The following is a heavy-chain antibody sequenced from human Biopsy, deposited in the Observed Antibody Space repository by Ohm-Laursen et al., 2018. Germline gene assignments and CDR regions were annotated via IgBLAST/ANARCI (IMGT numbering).Heavy chain of an antibody. V-gene: IGHV4-4*07. D-gene: IGHD1-14*01. J-gene: IGHJ5*02. CDR2: IYTSGIT. Sequence: GTLSLTCTVSGGSLSSYSWSWIRQPAGKGLEWIGQIYTSGITNYNPSLKSRVTMSVDTSKNKFSLRVSSVTASDTAVYYCARDRDRRGWFDPWGQGTLVTVSS. CDR3: ARDRDRRGWFDP. CDR1: GGSLSSYS.